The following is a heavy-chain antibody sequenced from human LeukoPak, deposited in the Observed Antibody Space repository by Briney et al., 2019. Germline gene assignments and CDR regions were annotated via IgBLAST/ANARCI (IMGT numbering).Heavy chain of an antibody. J-gene: IGHJ4*02. Sequence: ASVKVSCKASGYTFTDYYMHWVRQAPGQGFEWMGWINPNSGDANYAQKFQGRVTMTRDTSISTAHMELSRLRSDDTAVYYCARANFLYCSSTTCLFDYWGQGTLVIVSS. CDR3: ARANFLYCSSTTCLFDY. CDR2: INPNSGDA. D-gene: IGHD2-2*01. V-gene: IGHV1-2*02. CDR1: GYTFTDYY.